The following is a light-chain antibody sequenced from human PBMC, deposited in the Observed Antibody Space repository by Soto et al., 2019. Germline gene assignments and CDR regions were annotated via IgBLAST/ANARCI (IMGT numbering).Light chain of an antibody. Sequence: EIVLTQSPGTLSLSPGERATLSCRASQSVSSSYLAWYQQKPGQAPRLLIYGASSRATGIPDRFSGSGSGTDFTLTISRLEPEDFAVYYCQQYGSSPLSFGQGIKVEI. V-gene: IGKV3-20*01. CDR3: QQYGSSPLS. J-gene: IGKJ1*01. CDR2: GAS. CDR1: QSVSSSY.